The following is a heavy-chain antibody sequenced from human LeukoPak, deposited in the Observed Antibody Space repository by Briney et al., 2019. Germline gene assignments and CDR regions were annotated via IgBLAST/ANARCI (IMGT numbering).Heavy chain of an antibody. Sequence: GGSLRLSCAASGFTFSTYAMSWVRQIPGKGLEWVSAISGSDDGTYYADSVKGRFTISRDNSKNTLYLQMNSLRAEDTALYYCAKGGDSSGYXDVWXXXTTXTISX. J-gene: IGHJ6*04. CDR3: AKGGDSSGYXDV. D-gene: IGHD3-22*01. V-gene: IGHV3-23*01. CDR1: GFTFSTYA. CDR2: ISGSDDGT.